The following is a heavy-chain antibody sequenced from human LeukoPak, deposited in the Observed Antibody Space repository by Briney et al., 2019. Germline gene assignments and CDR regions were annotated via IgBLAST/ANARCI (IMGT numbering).Heavy chain of an antibody. V-gene: IGHV4-61*02. D-gene: IGHD6-19*01. Sequence: PSQTLSLTCTVSGDSISSGDYYWSWIRQPAGKGLEWIGRISSSGSTNYNPSLKSRVTISVDTSKNQFSLKLSSVTAADTAVYYCARMTVAGYYYYYYMDVWGKGTTVTISS. J-gene: IGHJ6*03. CDR2: ISSSGST. CDR1: GDSISSGDYY. CDR3: ARMTVAGYYYYYYMDV.